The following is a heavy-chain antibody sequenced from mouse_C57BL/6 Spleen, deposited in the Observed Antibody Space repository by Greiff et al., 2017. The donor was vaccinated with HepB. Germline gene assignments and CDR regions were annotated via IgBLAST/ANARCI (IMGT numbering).Heavy chain of an antibody. CDR2: INPNNGGT. Sequence: EVQLQQSGPELVKPGASVKISCKASGYTFTDYYMNWVKQSHGKSLEWIGDINPNNGGTSYNQKFKGKATLTVDKSSSTAYMELRSLTSEDSAVYYCASPHYYGISYDAMDYWGQGTSVTVSS. D-gene: IGHD1-1*01. CDR1: GYTFTDYY. V-gene: IGHV1-26*01. CDR3: ASPHYYGISYDAMDY. J-gene: IGHJ4*01.